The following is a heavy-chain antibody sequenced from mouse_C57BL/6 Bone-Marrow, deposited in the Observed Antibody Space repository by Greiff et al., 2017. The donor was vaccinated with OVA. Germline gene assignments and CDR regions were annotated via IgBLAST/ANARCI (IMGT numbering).Heavy chain of an antibody. CDR1: GYTFTGYW. V-gene: IGHV1-55*01. J-gene: IGHJ2*01. D-gene: IGHD2-5*01. Sequence: QVQLQQSGAELVKPGASVKMSCKASGYTFTGYWMNWVKQRPGQGLEWIGDIYPGSGSTNYNEKFKSKATLTVDTSSSTAYMQLSSLTSEDTAVYYCARRCYSNYYYFDDWGQGTTLTVSS. CDR3: ARRCYSNYYYFDD. CDR2: IYPGSGST.